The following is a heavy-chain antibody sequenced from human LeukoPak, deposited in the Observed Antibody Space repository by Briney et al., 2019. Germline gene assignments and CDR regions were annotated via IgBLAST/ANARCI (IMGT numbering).Heavy chain of an antibody. J-gene: IGHJ4*02. CDR1: GFTVSINY. V-gene: IGHV3-53*01. Sequence: PGGSLRLSCAASGFTVSINYMNWVRRAPGKGLEWVSLIYGGGTTHYADSVKGRFTISRDSSENTLYLQMNSLRAEDTAVDYCAKGPRPGSSGYPNLDSWGQGTLVTVSS. D-gene: IGHD3-22*01. CDR3: AKGPRPGSSGYPNLDS. CDR2: IYGGGTT.